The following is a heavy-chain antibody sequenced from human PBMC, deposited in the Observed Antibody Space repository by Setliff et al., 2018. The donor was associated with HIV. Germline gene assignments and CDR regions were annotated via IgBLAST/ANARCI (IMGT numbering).Heavy chain of an antibody. J-gene: IGHJ4*02. CDR2: MYYSGST. CDR1: GGSISSSSYY. D-gene: IGHD3-10*01. Sequence: SETLSLTCTVSGGSISSSSYYWGWVRQPPGKGLEWTGSMYYSGSTYYTPSLKSRVTISVDTSKSQFSLRLNSVTATDTALYYCARGRFHRLHRPYSGSGSLGIQYFDYWGQGTLVTVSS. CDR3: ARGRFHRLHRPYSGSGSLGIQYFDY. V-gene: IGHV4-39*07.